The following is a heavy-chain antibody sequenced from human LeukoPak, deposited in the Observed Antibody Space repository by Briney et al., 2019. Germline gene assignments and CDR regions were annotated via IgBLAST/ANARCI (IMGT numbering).Heavy chain of an antibody. CDR2: ISYDGSNK. CDR1: GFTFSSYA. CDR3: ARGGIAYYDSSGFDY. Sequence: PGGSLRLSCAASGFTFSSYAMHWVRQAPGKGLEWVAVISYDGSNKYYADSVKGRFTISRDNSKNTLYLQMNSLRAEDTAVYYCARGGIAYYDSSGFDYWGQGTLVTVSS. V-gene: IGHV3-30-3*01. J-gene: IGHJ4*02. D-gene: IGHD3-22*01.